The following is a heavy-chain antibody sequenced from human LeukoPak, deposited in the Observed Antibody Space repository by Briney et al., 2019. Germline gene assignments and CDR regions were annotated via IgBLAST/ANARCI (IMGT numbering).Heavy chain of an antibody. J-gene: IGHJ4*02. Sequence: GGSLRLSCAASGFTFSSHAMTWVRQAPGKGLEWVSTITGSGGTTVYADSVKGRFTISRDSSENTLYLQMNSLRAEGTAVYYCAKGPSTVVTTPFGDWGQGTLVTVSS. CDR3: AKGPSTVVTTPFGD. CDR2: ITGSGGTT. D-gene: IGHD4-23*01. V-gene: IGHV3-23*01. CDR1: GFTFSSHA.